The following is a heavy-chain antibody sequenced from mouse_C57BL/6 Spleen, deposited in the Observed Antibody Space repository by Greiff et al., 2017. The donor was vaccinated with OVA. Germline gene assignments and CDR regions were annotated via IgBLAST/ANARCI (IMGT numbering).Heavy chain of an antibody. CDR2: IYPGSGRT. J-gene: IGHJ1*03. V-gene: IGHV1-55*01. Sequence: QVQLKQPGAELVKPGASVKMSCKASGYTFTSYWITWVKQRPGQGLEWIGDIYPGSGRTNYNEKFKSKATLTVDTSSSTAYMQLSSLTSEDSAVYYCAREGTTVVPHWYFDVWGTGTTVTVSS. D-gene: IGHD1-1*01. CDR1: GYTFTSYW. CDR3: AREGTTVVPHWYFDV.